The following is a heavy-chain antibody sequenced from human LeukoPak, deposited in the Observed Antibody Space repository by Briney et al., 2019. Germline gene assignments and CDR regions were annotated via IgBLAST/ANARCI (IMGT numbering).Heavy chain of an antibody. CDR2: ISSGSS. V-gene: IGHV3-11*03. CDR3: AGGGSRRFDP. CDR1: GFIFSDYY. D-gene: IGHD3-16*01. J-gene: IGHJ5*02. Sequence: GGSLRLSCTASGFIFSDYYMSWIRQAPGKGLEWVSSISSGSSYADSVKGRFTISRDNAKSSLYLQMNSLRAEDTAIYYCAGGGSRRFDPWGQGTLVTVSS.